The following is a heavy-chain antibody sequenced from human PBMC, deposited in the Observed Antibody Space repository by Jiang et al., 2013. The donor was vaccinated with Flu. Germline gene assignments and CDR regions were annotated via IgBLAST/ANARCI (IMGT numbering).Heavy chain of an antibody. CDR1: GGSISSYY. CDR3: ARGSEWVRGVLHYYFDY. V-gene: IGHV4-59*12. Sequence: GLLKPSETLSLTCTVSGGSISSYYWSWIRQPPGKGLEWIGYIYYSGSTNYNPSLKSRVTISVDTSKNQFSLKLSSVTAADTAVYYCARGSEWVRGVLHYYFDYWGQGTLVTVSS. J-gene: IGHJ4*02. CDR2: IYYSGST. D-gene: IGHD3-10*01.